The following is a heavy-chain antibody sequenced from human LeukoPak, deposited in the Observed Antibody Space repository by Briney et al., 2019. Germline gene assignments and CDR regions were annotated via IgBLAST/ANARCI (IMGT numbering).Heavy chain of an antibody. CDR2: IYSGGST. CDR3: ARVEAVYYYGSASPYSPY. Sequence: GSLRLSCAASGFTVSSNYMSWVRQAPGKGLEWVSVIYSGGSTYYADSVRGRFTISRDNSKNTLYLQMNSLRPEDTAVYYCARVEAVYYYGSASPYSPYWGQGTLVTVSS. V-gene: IGHV3-53*05. J-gene: IGHJ4*02. D-gene: IGHD3-10*01. CDR1: GFTVSSNY.